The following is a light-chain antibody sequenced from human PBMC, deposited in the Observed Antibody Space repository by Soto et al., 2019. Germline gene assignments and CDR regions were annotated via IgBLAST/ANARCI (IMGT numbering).Light chain of an antibody. V-gene: IGKV1-5*01. CDR1: QSISSW. CDR3: QEYNSYPVS. Sequence: DIQITQSPSTLSASVGDRVTITCRASQSISSWLAWYQQKPGKAPKLLIYDGSSFESGVPSRFSGSGSGTEFTLTISSLQPEDVATYYCQEYNSYPVSFGQGTRLEIK. J-gene: IGKJ5*01. CDR2: DGS.